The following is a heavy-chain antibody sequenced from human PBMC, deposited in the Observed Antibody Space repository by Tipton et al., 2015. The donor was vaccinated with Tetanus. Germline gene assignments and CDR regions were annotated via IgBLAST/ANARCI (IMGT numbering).Heavy chain of an antibody. CDR1: GDSISSGGYY. V-gene: IGHV4-31*03. CDR2: IYSSGTT. CDR3: ARSYYDLLTGNYIPYYFDY. D-gene: IGHD3-9*01. J-gene: IGHJ4*02. Sequence: TLSLTCSVSGDSISSGGYYWSWIRQHPGKGLEWIGYIYSSGTTNYNPSLRSRVTMSVDTSKNQFSLELTSVTAAGPAVYYCARSYYDLLTGNYIPYYFDYWGRGSLVTVSS.